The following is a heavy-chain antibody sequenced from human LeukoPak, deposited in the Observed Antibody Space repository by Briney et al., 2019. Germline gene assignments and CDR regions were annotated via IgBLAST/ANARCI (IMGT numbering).Heavy chain of an antibody. Sequence: GASVKVSCKPSGYTFNTYGITWVRQARGQRLEWIGWIVVGSDNTNYAQKFQERVTITRDMSTSTAYMELSSLRSDDTAVYYCVADPYYDASGPPRWFDPWGQGTLVTVSS. D-gene: IGHD3-22*01. J-gene: IGHJ5*02. V-gene: IGHV1-58*02. CDR2: IVVGSDNT. CDR1: GYTFNTYG. CDR3: VADPYYDASGPPRWFDP.